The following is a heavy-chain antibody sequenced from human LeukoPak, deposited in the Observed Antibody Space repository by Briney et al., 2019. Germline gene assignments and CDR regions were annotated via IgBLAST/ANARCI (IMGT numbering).Heavy chain of an antibody. Sequence: GGSLILSCAASGFTFNSYAMSWVRQAPGKGLEWVSAISASGGSTYYYADSVKGRFTISRDNSKSTLYLQMNSLRADDTAVYYCARGIGTVARYYFDYWGQGILVTVSS. J-gene: IGHJ4*02. V-gene: IGHV3-23*01. CDR1: GFTFNSYA. CDR2: ISASGGST. D-gene: IGHD1-1*01. CDR3: ARGIGTVARYYFDY.